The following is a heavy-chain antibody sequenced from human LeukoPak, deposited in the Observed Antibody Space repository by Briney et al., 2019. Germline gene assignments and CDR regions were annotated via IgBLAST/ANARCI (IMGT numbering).Heavy chain of an antibody. J-gene: IGHJ2*01. CDR1: GGSISSGGYY. Sequence: SQTLSLTCTVSGGSISSGGYYWGWVRQQPGKGLEWIGFIYYSGSSYYNPSLESRVAMSVDTSKNQFSLKLTSVTAADTAVYYCARNKRGAIFGVVTRHWYFDLWGRGTLVTVSS. V-gene: IGHV4-31*03. CDR3: ARNKRGAIFGVVTRHWYFDL. CDR2: IYYSGSS. D-gene: IGHD3-3*01.